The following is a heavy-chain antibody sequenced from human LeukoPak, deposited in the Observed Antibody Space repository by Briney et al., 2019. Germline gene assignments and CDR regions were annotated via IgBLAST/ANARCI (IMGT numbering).Heavy chain of an antibody. CDR3: ARDSFQAGYQLPEGARWFDP. V-gene: IGHV1-18*01. J-gene: IGHJ5*02. CDR1: GYTFTSYG. CDR2: ISAYNGNT. Sequence: ASVKVSCKASGYTFTSYGISWVRQAPGQGLEWMGWISAYNGNTNYAQKLQGRVTMTTDTSTSTAYMELRSLRSDHTAVYYCARDSFQAGYQLPEGARWFDPWGQGTLVTVSS. D-gene: IGHD2-2*01.